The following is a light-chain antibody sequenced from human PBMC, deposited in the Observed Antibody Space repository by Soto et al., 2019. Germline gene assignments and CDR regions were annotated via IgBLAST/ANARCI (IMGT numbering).Light chain of an antibody. V-gene: IGKV1D-12*01. CDR2: AAS. J-gene: IGKJ4*01. Sequence: IQMTQSPDSVSASVGDTITITCRASQAISSWIAWYQQKPGQAPKILIYAASGLQGGVPLRFSGSGSGTDFTLTISSLQPEDFATYYCQQANSFPLTFGGGTRVEVK. CDR1: QAISSW. CDR3: QQANSFPLT.